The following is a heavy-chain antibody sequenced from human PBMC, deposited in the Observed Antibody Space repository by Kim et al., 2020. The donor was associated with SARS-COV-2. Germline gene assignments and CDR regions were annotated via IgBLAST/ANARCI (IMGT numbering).Heavy chain of an antibody. CDR2: VSSSETFI. CDR3: TRGEYCSGGSCLNEY. Sequence: GGSLRLSCAASGFIFKNYEMNWIRQAPGKGLEWTSYVSSSETFIYYADSVKGRFTISRDNAKNLLYLQMNSLRAEDTAVYYCTRGEYCSGGSCLNEYWGQGTVVTVSS. V-gene: IGHV3-48*03. CDR1: GFIFKNYE. J-gene: IGHJ4*02. D-gene: IGHD2-15*01.